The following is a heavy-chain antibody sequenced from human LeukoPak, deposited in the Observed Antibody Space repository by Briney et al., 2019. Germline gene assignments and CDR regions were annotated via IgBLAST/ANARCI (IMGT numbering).Heavy chain of an antibody. CDR2: ISYDGSNK. CDR3: ARDRRGDLPDMIVVVITTYADY. CDR1: GFTFSSYA. V-gene: IGHV3-30*04. Sequence: GGSLGLSCAASGFTFSSYAMHWVRQAPGKGLEWVAVISYDGSNKYYADSVKGRFTISRDNSKNTLCLQMNSLRAEDTAVYYCARDRRGDLPDMIVVVITTYADYWGQGTLVTVSS. D-gene: IGHD3-22*01. J-gene: IGHJ4*02.